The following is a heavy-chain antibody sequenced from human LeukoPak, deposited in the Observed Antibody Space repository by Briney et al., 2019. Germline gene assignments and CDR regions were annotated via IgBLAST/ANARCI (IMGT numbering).Heavy chain of an antibody. J-gene: IGHJ3*02. Sequence: PSETLSLTCTVSGGSISSYYWSWIRQPPGKGLEWIGYIYYSGGTNYNPSLKSRVTISVDTSKNQFSLKLSSVTAADTAVYYCAREIGQRFGAFDIWGQGTMVTVSS. CDR3: AREIGQRFGAFDI. CDR1: GGSISSYY. V-gene: IGHV4-59*01. D-gene: IGHD3-10*01. CDR2: IYYSGGT.